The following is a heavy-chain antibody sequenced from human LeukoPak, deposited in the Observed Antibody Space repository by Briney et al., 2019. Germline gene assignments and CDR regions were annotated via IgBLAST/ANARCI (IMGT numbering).Heavy chain of an antibody. Sequence: PGGSLRLSCAASGFTFSRNGMPWVRQAPGKGLEWVAFIWYDGSNKYYADSVKGRLTISRDNSKNTLYLQMNSLRAEDTAVYYCARGLDYYDSGSYYISPGGRWFDPWGQGTLVTVSS. J-gene: IGHJ5*02. CDR3: ARGLDYYDSGSYYISPGGRWFDP. CDR2: IWYDGSNK. D-gene: IGHD3-10*01. V-gene: IGHV3-33*01. CDR1: GFTFSRNG.